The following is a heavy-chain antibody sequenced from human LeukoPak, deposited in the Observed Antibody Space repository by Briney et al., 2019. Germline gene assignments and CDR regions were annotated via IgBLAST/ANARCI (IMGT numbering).Heavy chain of an antibody. CDR2: INHSGST. J-gene: IGHJ3*02. D-gene: IGHD1-26*01. Sequence: KPSETLSLTCAVYGGSFSGYYWSWIRQPPGKGLERIGEINHSGSTNYNPSLKSRVTISVDTSKNQFSLKLSSVTAADTAVYYCARVRSGPRELLLHNAFDIWGQGTMVTVSS. CDR1: GGSFSGYY. CDR3: ARVRSGPRELLLHNAFDI. V-gene: IGHV4-34*01.